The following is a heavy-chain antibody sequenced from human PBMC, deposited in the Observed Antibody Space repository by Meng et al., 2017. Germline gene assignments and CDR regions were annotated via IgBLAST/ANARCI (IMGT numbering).Heavy chain of an antibody. D-gene: IGHD3-10*01. J-gene: IGHJ3*02. CDR3: ANLAGLWFGELSHNDAFDI. Sequence: GGSLRLSCEASGFTFTNYAMGWVRQAPGKGLEWVSVMSGSDDTTHYADSVRGRFTISRDDSRSTLFLRMNSLRAEDTAVYYCANLAGLWFGELSHNDAFDIWGQGTMVTVSS. V-gene: IGHV3-23*01. CDR1: GFTFTNYA. CDR2: MSGSDDTT.